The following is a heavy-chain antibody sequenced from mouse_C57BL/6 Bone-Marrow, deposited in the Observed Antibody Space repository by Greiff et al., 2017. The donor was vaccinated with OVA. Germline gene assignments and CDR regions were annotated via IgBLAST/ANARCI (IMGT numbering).Heavy chain of an antibody. CDR2: INPSSGYT. CDR3: AREDGNWFAY. D-gene: IGHD2-1*01. V-gene: IGHV1-4*01. J-gene: IGHJ3*01. CDR1: GYTFTSYT. Sequence: QVQLQQSGAELARPGASVKMSCKASGYTFTSYTMHWVKHRPGQGLEWIGYINPSSGYTKYNQKFKDKATLTADKSSSTAYMQLSSLTSEDSAVYYCAREDGNWFAYWGQGTLVTVSA.